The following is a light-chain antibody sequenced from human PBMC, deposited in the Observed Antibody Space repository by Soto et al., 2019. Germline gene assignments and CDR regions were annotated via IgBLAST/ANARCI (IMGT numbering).Light chain of an antibody. Sequence: DIQMTQSPSSLSASVGDRVTITCQASQDISNYLNWYQQKPGKAPKLLIYDASNLETGVPSRFSGSGSGTYFTFTISSLQPEDIATYYSQQYDNLLALTFGGGTKVEIK. CDR1: QDISNY. CDR2: DAS. J-gene: IGKJ4*01. CDR3: QQYDNLLALT. V-gene: IGKV1-33*01.